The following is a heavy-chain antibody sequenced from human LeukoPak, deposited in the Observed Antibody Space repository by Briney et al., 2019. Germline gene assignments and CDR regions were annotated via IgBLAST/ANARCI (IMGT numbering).Heavy chain of an antibody. D-gene: IGHD3-22*01. CDR3: AREDSSGYYPFFDY. V-gene: IGHV4-59*12. CDR2: IYYSGST. J-gene: IGHJ4*02. Sequence: SETLSLTCTVSGGSISSYYWSWIRQPPAKGLEWIGYIYYSGSTNYNPSLKSRVTISVDTSKNQFSLKLSSVTAADTAVYYCAREDSSGYYPFFDYWGQGTLITVSS. CDR1: GGSISSYY.